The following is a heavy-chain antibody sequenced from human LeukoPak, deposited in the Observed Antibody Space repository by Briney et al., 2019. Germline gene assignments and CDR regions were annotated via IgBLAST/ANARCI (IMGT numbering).Heavy chain of an antibody. CDR3: ARGFRSVTTWGYFDY. J-gene: IGHJ4*02. Sequence: GFLRLSCAASGFTVSTNYMSWDRQAPGKGLEWVSLIYSGGGTYYADSVKGRFTISRDNSRNTLSLQMNSLRVDDTAVYYCARGFRSVTTWGYFDYWGQGALVTVSS. CDR2: IYSGGGT. D-gene: IGHD4-17*01. V-gene: IGHV3-66*01. CDR1: GFTVSTNY.